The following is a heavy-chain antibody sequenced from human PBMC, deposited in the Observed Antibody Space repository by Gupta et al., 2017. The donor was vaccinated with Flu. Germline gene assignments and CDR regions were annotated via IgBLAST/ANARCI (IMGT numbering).Heavy chain of an antibody. J-gene: IGHJ6*02. V-gene: IGHV3-73*01. CDR3: TGSPVYAMDV. D-gene: IGHD2-8*01. CDR2: VRSKANNYAT. CDR1: GFSLRDPA. Sequence: DVQLVESGVGLVQPGRSLKLHCADSGFSLRDPAMHWVRTASGKGMRLVSLVRSKANNYATTYPASVKGRFTISSDDSKNTAHRQMNSLKTEDTAVYYCTGSPVYAMDVWGQGTTVTVSS.